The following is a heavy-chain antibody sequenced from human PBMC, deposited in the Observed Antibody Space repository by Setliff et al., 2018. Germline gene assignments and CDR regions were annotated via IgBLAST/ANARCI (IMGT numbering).Heavy chain of an antibody. CDR3: ARAELEFLTRLDP. D-gene: IGHD3-3*02. CDR2: IYTSGAT. Sequence: PSETLSLTCTVSGGSISSHYWSWIRQPPGKGLEWIGSIYTSGATNYSPSLKTRVTISMDTSRNHFSLRLTSVTAADTAVYYCARAELEFLTRLDPWGQGTLVTVSS. CDR1: GGSISSHY. J-gene: IGHJ5*02. V-gene: IGHV4-4*08.